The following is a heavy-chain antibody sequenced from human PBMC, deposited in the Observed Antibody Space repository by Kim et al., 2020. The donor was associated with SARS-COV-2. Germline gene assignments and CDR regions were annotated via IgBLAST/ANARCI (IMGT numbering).Heavy chain of an antibody. CDR2: IWYDGSIK. CDR3: ARDFVRDDP. Sequence: GGSLRLSCAASGFTFSDDAMHWVRQAPGKGLEWVALIWYDGSIKYYTDSVKGRFTISRDNSKNTLYLQMNNLRDEDTAVYYCARDFVRDDPWGQGTLVT. CDR1: GFTFSDDA. V-gene: IGHV3-33*01. D-gene: IGHD3-3*01. J-gene: IGHJ5*02.